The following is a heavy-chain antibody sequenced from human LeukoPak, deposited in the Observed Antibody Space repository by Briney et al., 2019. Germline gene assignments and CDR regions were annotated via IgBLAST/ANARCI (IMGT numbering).Heavy chain of an antibody. Sequence: GGSLRLSCAASGFTFTSYAMHWVRQAPGKGLEWVAVISYDGNDYHYADSVKGRFTISRDNSKNTLYLQMNSLRAEDTAFYYCAKDSQHLAIYYFDYWGQGTLVTVSS. CDR3: AKDSQHLAIYYFDY. D-gene: IGHD6-13*01. CDR1: GFTFTSYA. J-gene: IGHJ4*02. CDR2: ISYDGNDY. V-gene: IGHV3-30*18.